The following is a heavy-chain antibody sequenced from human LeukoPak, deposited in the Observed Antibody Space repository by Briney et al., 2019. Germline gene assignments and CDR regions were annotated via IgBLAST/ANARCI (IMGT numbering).Heavy chain of an antibody. V-gene: IGHV3-33*01. CDR1: GFTFGSYG. CDR3: ASARYDSSGYYPLRY. J-gene: IGHJ4*02. D-gene: IGHD3-22*01. CDR2: IWYDGSNK. Sequence: GGSLRLSCAASGFTFGSYGMHWVRQAPGKGLEWVAVIWYDGSNKYYADSEKGRFTISRDNSKNTLYLQMNSLRAEDTAVYYCASARYDSSGYYPLRYWGQGTLVTVSS.